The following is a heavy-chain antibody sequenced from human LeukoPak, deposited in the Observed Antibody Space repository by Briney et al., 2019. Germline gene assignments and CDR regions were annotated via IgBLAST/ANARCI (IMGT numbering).Heavy chain of an antibody. CDR2: IYYSGST. D-gene: IGHD3-3*01. J-gene: IGHJ3*02. V-gene: IGHV4-59*01. Sequence: SETLSLTCTVSGGSISSYYWSWIRQTPGKGLEWIGYIYYSGSTNYNPSLKSRVTISVDTSKNQFSLKLSSVTAADTAVYYCARSSYDFEAFDIWGQGTMVTVSS. CDR3: ARSSYDFEAFDI. CDR1: GGSISSYY.